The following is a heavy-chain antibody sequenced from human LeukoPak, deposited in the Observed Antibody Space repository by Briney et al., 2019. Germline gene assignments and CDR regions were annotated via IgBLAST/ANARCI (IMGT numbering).Heavy chain of an antibody. V-gene: IGHV1-8*01. J-gene: IGHJ4*02. CDR1: GYTFTSYD. Sequence: SSVKVSCRASGYTFTSYDINWMRQAPGQGLEWMGWMNPNNGKTGYAQNSQGRVTMTRNTSINTAYMELRSLRTDDTAAYYCARGPIALWFGEKWGQGTLVTVSS. CDR2: MNPNNGKT. CDR3: ARGPIALWFGEK. D-gene: IGHD3-10*01.